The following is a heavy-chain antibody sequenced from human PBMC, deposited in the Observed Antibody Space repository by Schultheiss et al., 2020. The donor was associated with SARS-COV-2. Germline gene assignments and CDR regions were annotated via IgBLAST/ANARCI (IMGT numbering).Heavy chain of an antibody. D-gene: IGHD3-22*01. Sequence: GGSLRLSCAASGFTFSSYGMHWVRQAPGKGLEWVAVIWYDGSNKYYADSVKGRFTISRDNSKNTLHLQMNSLRTEDTAVYYCARVPPGSGYYPFDYWGQGTLVTVSS. CDR2: IWYDGSNK. V-gene: IGHV3-33*01. J-gene: IGHJ4*02. CDR3: ARVPPGSGYYPFDY. CDR1: GFTFSSYG.